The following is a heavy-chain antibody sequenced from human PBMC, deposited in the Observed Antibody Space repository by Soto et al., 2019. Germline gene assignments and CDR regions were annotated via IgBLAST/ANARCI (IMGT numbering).Heavy chain of an antibody. D-gene: IGHD3-10*01. V-gene: IGHV1-69*13. CDR2: IIPIFGTA. Sequence: SSVKVSCKASGGTFSSYAISWVRQSPGQGLEWMGGIIPIFGTANYAQKFQGRVTITADESTSTAYMELSSLRSEDTAVYYCARDRGSVVTMVRGVRDYYYYGMDVWAQGTTVPVSS. CDR3: ARDRGSVVTMVRGVRDYYYYGMDV. J-gene: IGHJ6*02. CDR1: GGTFSSYA.